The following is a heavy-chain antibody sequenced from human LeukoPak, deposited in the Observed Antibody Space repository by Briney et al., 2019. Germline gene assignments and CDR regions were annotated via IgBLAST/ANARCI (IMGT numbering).Heavy chain of an antibody. D-gene: IGHD6-19*01. CDR3: ARENVLVAGTALGIFDF. Sequence: SETLSLTCTVSGDSIGSNTYYWGWIRQPPGKGLEWIGSIYYTGRTSYNPSLKSRVTISLDTSNNQFSLKLSSVTAADTAVYYCARENVLVAGTALGIFDFWGQGILVTVSS. CDR2: IYYTGRT. V-gene: IGHV4-39*07. CDR1: GDSIGSNTYY. J-gene: IGHJ4*02.